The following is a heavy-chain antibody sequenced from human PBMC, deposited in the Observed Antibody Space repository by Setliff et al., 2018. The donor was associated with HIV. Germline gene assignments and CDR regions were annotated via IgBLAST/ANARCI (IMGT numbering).Heavy chain of an antibody. D-gene: IGHD3-3*01. CDR2: IYTTGST. CDR3: ARDYSTLGRSDDAFDM. J-gene: IGHJ3*02. V-gene: IGHV4-59*11. Sequence: SETLSLTCTVSGSSISGHFWTWIRQPPGKGLEWIGYIYTTGSTNYNPSLTSRVTISVDTSKNKFSLKLTSMTAADTAIYYCARDYSTLGRSDDAFDMWGPGTMVTVSS. CDR1: GSSISGHF.